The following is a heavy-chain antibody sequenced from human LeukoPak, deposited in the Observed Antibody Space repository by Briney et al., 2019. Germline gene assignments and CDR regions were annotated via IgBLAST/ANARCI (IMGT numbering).Heavy chain of an antibody. Sequence: SETLSLTCAVYGGSFSGYYWSWIRQPPGKGLEWIGEINHSGSTNYNPSLKSRVTISVDTSKNQFSLKLSSVTAADTAVYFCASISRETFDPWGQGTLVTVSS. CDR1: GGSFSGYY. CDR3: ASISRETFDP. CDR2: INHSGST. J-gene: IGHJ5*02. D-gene: IGHD1-26*01. V-gene: IGHV4-34*01.